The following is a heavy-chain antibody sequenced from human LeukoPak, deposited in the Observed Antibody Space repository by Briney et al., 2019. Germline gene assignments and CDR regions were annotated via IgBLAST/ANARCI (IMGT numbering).Heavy chain of an antibody. V-gene: IGHV1-18*01. CDR2: IGAYNGNT. CDR3: ARGIPDYDFWSGYYSTDYYGMDV. D-gene: IGHD3-3*01. CDR1: GYTFTSYG. Sequence: ASVKVSCKASGYTFTSYGISWVRQAPGQGLERMGWIGAYNGNTNYAQKLQGRVTMTTDTSTSTAYMELRSLRSDDTAVYYCARGIPDYDFWSGYYSTDYYGMDVWGQGTTVTVSS. J-gene: IGHJ6*02.